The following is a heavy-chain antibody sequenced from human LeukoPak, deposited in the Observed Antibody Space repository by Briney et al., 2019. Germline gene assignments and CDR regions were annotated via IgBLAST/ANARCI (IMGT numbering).Heavy chain of an antibody. CDR1: GFTFDDYA. Sequence: GGSLRLSCAASGFTFDDYAMHWVRQAPGKGLEWVSGISWNSGSIGYADSVKGRFTISRDNAKNSLYLQMNSLRAEDTALYYCAKDIGLDVYYYYGMDVWGQGTTVTVSS. CDR3: AKDIGLDVYYYYGMDV. CDR2: ISWNSGSI. D-gene: IGHD6-19*01. J-gene: IGHJ6*02. V-gene: IGHV3-9*01.